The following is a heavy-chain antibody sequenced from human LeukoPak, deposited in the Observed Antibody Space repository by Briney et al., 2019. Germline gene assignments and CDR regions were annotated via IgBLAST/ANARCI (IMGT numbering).Heavy chain of an antibody. V-gene: IGHV3-53*01. CDR2: IYSGGST. CDR1: GFTVSSNY. J-gene: IGHJ6*04. CDR3: ARLYYYYGMDV. Sequence: PGGSLRLSCAASGFTVSSNYMSWVRQAPGKGLEWVSVIYSGGSTYYADSVKGRFTISRDNSKNTLYLQMNSLRAEDTAVYYCARLYYYYGMDVWGKGTTVTVSS.